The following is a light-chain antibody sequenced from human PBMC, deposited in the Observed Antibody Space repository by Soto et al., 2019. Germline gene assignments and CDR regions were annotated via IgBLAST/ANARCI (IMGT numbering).Light chain of an antibody. CDR1: RSVRSY. CDR3: QQRYAWPPIT. V-gene: IGKV3-11*01. Sequence: EIVLTRSPATLSLSPGERATLSRRASRSVRSYLAWYQQKPGQAPRLLIYDASNRAAGIPARFSGSGSETDFTLTISNLEPEDFAVYYCQQRYAWPPITFGQGTRLEIK. CDR2: DAS. J-gene: IGKJ5*01.